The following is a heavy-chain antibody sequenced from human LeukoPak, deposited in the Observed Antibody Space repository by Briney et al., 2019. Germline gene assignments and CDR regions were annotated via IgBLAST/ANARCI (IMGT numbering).Heavy chain of an antibody. CDR2: IYSSGST. CDR3: SRDLGYYASSAN. J-gene: IGHJ4*02. V-gene: IGHV3-53*01. Sequence: GGSLRLSCAASGFTVNNNYMSWVRQAPGKGLEWVSVIYSSGSTYYADSVKGRFTISRDISKNSLYLQMTSLRAEDTAVYYCSRDLGYYASSANWGQGTLVTVSS. CDR1: GFTVNNNY. D-gene: IGHD3-22*01.